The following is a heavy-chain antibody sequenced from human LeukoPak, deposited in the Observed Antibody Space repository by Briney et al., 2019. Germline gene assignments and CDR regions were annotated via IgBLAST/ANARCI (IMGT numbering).Heavy chain of an antibody. CDR3: ARARNDYDSNGFSLLDY. J-gene: IGHJ4*02. CDR1: GFTFSSYA. V-gene: IGHV3-23*01. CDR2: ISGSAGNT. D-gene: IGHD3-22*01. Sequence: QAGGSLRLSCAASGFTFSSYAMGWVRQAPGKGLEWVSTISGSAGNTYYADSVKGRFTISRDNSKNTLYLQMNSLRAEDTALYYCARARNDYDSNGFSLLDYWGQGTLVTVSS.